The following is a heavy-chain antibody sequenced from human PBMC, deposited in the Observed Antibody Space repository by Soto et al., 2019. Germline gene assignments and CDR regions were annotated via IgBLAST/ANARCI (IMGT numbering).Heavy chain of an antibody. Sequence: EVQLVESGGGLVKPGGSLRLSCAGSGFTFSNAWMSWVRRAPGKGLEWVGRIKSDAYGGAIDYAAPVKGRFTISRDDSKNTLFLQMNNLRAEDTAVYSSTTTNGRLEPPTNDFWGQGTAVIVSS. CDR2: IKSDAYGGAI. V-gene: IGHV3-15*01. CDR1: GFTFSNAW. D-gene: IGHD2-8*01. CDR3: TTTNGRLEPPTNDF. J-gene: IGHJ4*02.